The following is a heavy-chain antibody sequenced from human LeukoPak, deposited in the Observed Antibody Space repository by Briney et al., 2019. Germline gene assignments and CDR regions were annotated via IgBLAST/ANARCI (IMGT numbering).Heavy chain of an antibody. CDR3: ARDRIVVVPAAPRPNDAFDI. Sequence: SETLSLTCTVSGGSISSGGYYWSWIRQPPGKGLEWNGYIYHSGSTYYNPSLKSRVTISVDRAKNQFSLKLSSVTAADTAVYYCARDRIVVVPAAPRPNDAFDIWGQGTMVTVSS. J-gene: IGHJ3*02. D-gene: IGHD2-2*01. CDR2: IYHSGST. V-gene: IGHV4-30-2*01. CDR1: GGSISSGGYY.